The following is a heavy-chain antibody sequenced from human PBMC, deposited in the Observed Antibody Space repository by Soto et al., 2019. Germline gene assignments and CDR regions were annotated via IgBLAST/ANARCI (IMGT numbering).Heavy chain of an antibody. J-gene: IGHJ4*02. CDR1: GLAFSNAW. V-gene: IGHV3-15*01. D-gene: IGHD2-2*01. CDR3: AAGTGRTDYDY. CDR2: IMSKTDGGTT. Sequence: EVLLVESGGDLVTPGGSVRLSCAASGLAFSNAWMSWVRQAPGKGLEWVGRIMSKTDGGTTDYAAPVKDRFIMSRDDSKNTLYLQMNSLKTEDTAVYYCAAGTGRTDYDYWGQETLVTVSS.